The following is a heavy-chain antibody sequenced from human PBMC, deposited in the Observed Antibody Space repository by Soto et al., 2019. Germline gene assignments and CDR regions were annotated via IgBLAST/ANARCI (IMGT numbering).Heavy chain of an antibody. V-gene: IGHV1-69*13. CDR2: IIPIFGTA. D-gene: IGHD4-4*01. CDR3: ARTRYSNYDYYGMDV. Sequence: SVKVSCKASGGTFSSYAISWVRQAPGQGLEWMGGIIPIFGTANYAQKFQGRVTITADESTSTAYMELSSLRSEDTAVYYCARTRYSNYDYYGMDVWGQGTTVTVSS. CDR1: GGTFSSYA. J-gene: IGHJ6*02.